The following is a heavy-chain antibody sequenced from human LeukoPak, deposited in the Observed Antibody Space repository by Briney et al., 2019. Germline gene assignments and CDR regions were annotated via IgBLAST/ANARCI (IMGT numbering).Heavy chain of an antibody. CDR2: ISSSSSTI. V-gene: IGHV3-48*01. CDR3: ASERFPIYDILTGHYRTGDY. J-gene: IGHJ4*02. D-gene: IGHD3-9*01. Sequence: PGGSLRLSCAASGFTFSSYSMNWVRQAPGKGLEWVSYISSSSSTIYYADSVKGRFTISRDNAKNSLYLQMNSLRAEDTAVYYCASERFPIYDILTGHYRTGDYWGQGTLVTVSS. CDR1: GFTFSSYS.